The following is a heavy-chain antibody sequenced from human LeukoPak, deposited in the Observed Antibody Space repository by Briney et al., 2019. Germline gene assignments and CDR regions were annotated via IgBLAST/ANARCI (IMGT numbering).Heavy chain of an antibody. V-gene: IGHV4-39*01. CDR1: GGSISSSSYY. CDR2: IYYSGST. CDR3: ARRTDYGSGSYLDY. Sequence: SETLSLTCTVSGGSISSSSYYWGWIRQPPGKGLEWIGSIYYSGSTYYNPSLKSRVTISVDTSKNQFSLKLSSVTAADTAVYYCARRTDYGSGSYLDYWGQGTLVTVSS. J-gene: IGHJ4*02. D-gene: IGHD3-10*01.